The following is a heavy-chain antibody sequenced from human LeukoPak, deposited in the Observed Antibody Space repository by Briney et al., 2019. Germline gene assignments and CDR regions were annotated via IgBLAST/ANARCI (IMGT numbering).Heavy chain of an antibody. D-gene: IGHD5-12*01. CDR3: ARTATRGYSGYDLINWFDP. CDR2: ISSSGSTI. J-gene: IGHJ5*02. CDR1: GFTFSDYY. V-gene: IGHV3-11*04. Sequence: GGSLRLSCAASGFTFSDYYMSWIRQAPGKGLEWVSYISSSGSTIYYADSVKGRFTISRDNSKNTLYLQMNSLRAEDTAVYYCARTATRGYSGYDLINWFDPWGQGTLVTVSS.